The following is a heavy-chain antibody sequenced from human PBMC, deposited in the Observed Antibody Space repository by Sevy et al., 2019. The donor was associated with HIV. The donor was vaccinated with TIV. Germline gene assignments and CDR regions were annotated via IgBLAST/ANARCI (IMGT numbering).Heavy chain of an antibody. CDR3: ARDSGYSSGWYLGAY. V-gene: IGHV3-30*03. CDR1: GFSFSSHG. Sequence: GGSLRLSCAASGFSFSSHGMHWVRQAPGTGLEWVAVIAFDGSEEYKADSVKGRFTMSRDNSKNTLYLQMNSLRAEDTAVYYCARDSGYSSGWYLGAYWGQGTLVTVSS. CDR2: IAFDGSEE. D-gene: IGHD6-19*01. J-gene: IGHJ4*02.